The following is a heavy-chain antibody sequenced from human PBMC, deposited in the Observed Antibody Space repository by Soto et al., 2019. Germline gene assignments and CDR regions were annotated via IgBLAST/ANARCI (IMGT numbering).Heavy chain of an antibody. Sequence: SVKFYVNASGCTFSSYAISWVRQAPGQVLDCIGGIIPIFGTANYAQKFQGRVTITADESTSTAYMELSSLRSEDTAVYYFASMWRDSSYSLEFQYWGHGTLDNVST. CDR3: ASMWRDSSYSLEFQY. CDR1: GCTFSSYA. V-gene: IGHV1-69*13. CDR2: IIPIFGTA. D-gene: IGHD6-6*01. J-gene: IGHJ4*01.